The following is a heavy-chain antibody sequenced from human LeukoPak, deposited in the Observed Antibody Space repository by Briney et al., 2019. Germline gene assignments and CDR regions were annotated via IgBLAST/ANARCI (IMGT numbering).Heavy chain of an antibody. CDR3: TREGTSGYFHYFDY. D-gene: IGHD3-22*01. CDR2: IRSKAYGGTT. V-gene: IGHV3-49*04. J-gene: IGHJ4*02. CDR1: GFTFGDYA. Sequence: QSGGSLRLSCTAYGFTFGDYAMSWVRQAPGKGLEWVGFIRSKAYGGTTEYAASVKGRFTISRDDSKSIAYLQMNSLKTEDTAVYYCTREGTSGYFHYFDYWGQGTLVTVSS.